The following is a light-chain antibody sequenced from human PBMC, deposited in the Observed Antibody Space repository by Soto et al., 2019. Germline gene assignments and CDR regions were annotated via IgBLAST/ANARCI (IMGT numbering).Light chain of an antibody. CDR1: SSNIGTNF. V-gene: IGLV1-47*02. Sequence: QSVLTQPPSASGTPGQRVTISCSGSSSNIGTNFVYWYQQLPGTAPKLLIFSNAQRPSGVPDRFSGSRSGTSASLAISRLRSEDEADYYCAAWDDSLSGSVFGGGTKLTVL. J-gene: IGLJ3*02. CDR2: SNA. CDR3: AAWDDSLSGSV.